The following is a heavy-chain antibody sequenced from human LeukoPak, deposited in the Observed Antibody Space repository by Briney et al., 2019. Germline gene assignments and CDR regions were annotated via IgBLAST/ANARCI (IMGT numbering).Heavy chain of an antibody. Sequence: GGSLRLSCAASGFTFDDYAMNWVRQVPGRGLEWVSGINWNGRITEYADTVKDRFTISRQNTKNSLYLYMNNLGGEDTALYFCARGSVQLWLRDTYYYMDVWGKGTTVTVSS. CDR2: INWNGRIT. D-gene: IGHD5-18*01. CDR3: ARGSVQLWLRDTYYYMDV. V-gene: IGHV3-20*04. J-gene: IGHJ6*03. CDR1: GFTFDDYA.